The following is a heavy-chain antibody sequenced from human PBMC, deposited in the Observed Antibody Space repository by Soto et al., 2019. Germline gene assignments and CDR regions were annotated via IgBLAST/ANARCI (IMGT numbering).Heavy chain of an antibody. CDR1: GFTFDDYA. J-gene: IGHJ6*03. Sequence: EVQLVESGGGLVQPGRSLRLSCAASGFTFDDYAMHWVRQAPGKGLEWVSGISWNSGSIGYADSVKGRFTISRDNAKNTLYLKMNSLRAEDTALYYCAKDCILTGYYNYYYMDVWCKGTTVTVSS. CDR2: ISWNSGSI. CDR3: AKDCILTGYYNYYYMDV. D-gene: IGHD3-9*01. V-gene: IGHV3-9*01.